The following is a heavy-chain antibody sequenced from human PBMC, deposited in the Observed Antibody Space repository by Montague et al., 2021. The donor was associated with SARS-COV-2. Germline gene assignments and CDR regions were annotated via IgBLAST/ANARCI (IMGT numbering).Heavy chain of an antibody. CDR3: ARVQGITMIVVVIGAFDI. CDR1: GGSISSSSYY. Sequence: TLSLTCTVSGGSISSSSYYWGWIRQHPGKGLEWIGYIYYSGSTYYNPSLKSRVTISVDTSKNQFSLKLSSVTAADTAVYYCARVQGITMIVVVIGAFDIWGQGTMVTVSS. D-gene: IGHD3-22*01. J-gene: IGHJ3*02. CDR2: IYYSGST. V-gene: IGHV4-31*03.